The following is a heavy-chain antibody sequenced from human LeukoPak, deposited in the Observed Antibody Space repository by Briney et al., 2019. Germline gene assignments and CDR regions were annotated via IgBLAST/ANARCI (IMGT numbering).Heavy chain of an antibody. V-gene: IGHV4-39*01. CDR1: VGSISSSNYY. J-gene: IGHJ3*02. CDR3: ARPATPMITFGGVIVTWFNAFDI. D-gene: IGHD3-16*02. Sequence: PSETLSLICTVSVGSISSSNYYWGRIRQPPGKGLEWIGRIYYNGSTYYNPSLKIRVTISVYTSKNQFSLKLSSVTAADTAVYYCARPATPMITFGGVIVTWFNAFDIWGQGTMVTVSS. CDR2: IYYNGST.